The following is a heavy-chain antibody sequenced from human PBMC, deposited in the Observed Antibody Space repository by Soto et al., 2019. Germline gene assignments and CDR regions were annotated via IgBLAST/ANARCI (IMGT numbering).Heavy chain of an antibody. J-gene: IGHJ6*02. CDR1: GGSISSGGYY. Sequence: PSETLSLTCTVSGGSISSGGYYWSWIRQHPGKGLEWIGCIYYSGSTYYNPSLKSRVTISVDTSKNQFSLKLSSVTAADTAVYYCARDPRGSSSPYYYYGMDVWGQGTTVTVSS. CDR2: IYYSGST. CDR3: ARDPRGSSSPYYYYGMDV. D-gene: IGHD6-6*01. V-gene: IGHV4-31*03.